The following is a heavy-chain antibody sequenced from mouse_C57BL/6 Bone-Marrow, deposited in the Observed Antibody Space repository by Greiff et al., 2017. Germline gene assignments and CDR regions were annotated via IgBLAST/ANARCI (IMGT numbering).Heavy chain of an antibody. Sequence: VQLQQSGAELVRPGASVKLSCTASGFNIKDYYMHWVRQRPEQGLEWIGRIDPEDGDTEYAPKFQGKATMTADTSSNTAYLQLSSLTSEDTAVYYCTTDGYYPWFAYWGQGTLVTVSA. V-gene: IGHV14-1*01. CDR3: TTDGYYPWFAY. CDR1: GFNIKDYY. J-gene: IGHJ3*01. CDR2: IDPEDGDT. D-gene: IGHD2-3*01.